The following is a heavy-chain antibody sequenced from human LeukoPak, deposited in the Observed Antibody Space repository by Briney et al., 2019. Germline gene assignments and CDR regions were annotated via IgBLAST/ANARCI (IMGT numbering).Heavy chain of an antibody. J-gene: IGHJ4*02. CDR1: GYTFTDYY. D-gene: IGHD3-10*01. CDR2: INPNNGGT. CDR3: ARDNYGSGSYYKY. Sequence: GASVKVSCKASGYTFTDYYMHWVRQTPGQGLEWVGWINPNNGGTKYAQKFQGRVTMTRDTSISTAYMDLSRLRSDDTAVYYCARDNYGSGSYYKYWGQGTLVTVSS. V-gene: IGHV1-2*02.